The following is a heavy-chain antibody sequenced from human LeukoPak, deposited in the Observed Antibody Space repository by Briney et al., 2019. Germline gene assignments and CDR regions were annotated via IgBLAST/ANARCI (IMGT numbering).Heavy chain of an antibody. Sequence: GVSLRLSCAASGFTFSTYWMTWVRQAPGKGLEWVANIKEDGSERVYVDSVKGRFTISRDNADNSLYLQMNSLRVEDTAVYFCARDPYQNAYGAFDIWGQGTMVTVSS. V-gene: IGHV3-7*01. CDR3: ARDPYQNAYGAFDI. CDR2: IKEDGSER. J-gene: IGHJ3*02. CDR1: GFTFSTYW. D-gene: IGHD3-10*01.